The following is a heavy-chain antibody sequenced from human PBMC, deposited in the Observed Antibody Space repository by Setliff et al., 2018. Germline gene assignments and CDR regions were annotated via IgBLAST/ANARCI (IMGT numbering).Heavy chain of an antibody. CDR1: GGSISSGSYY. J-gene: IGHJ4*02. Sequence: PSETLSLTCTVSGGSISSGSYYWSWIRQPAGKGLEWIGRIYTSGSTNYNPPLKSRVTISIDTSKNQFSLKLSSVTAADTTVYYCARDFDSSGNFDYWGQGTLVTVSS. CDR2: IYTSGST. CDR3: ARDFDSSGNFDY. D-gene: IGHD3-22*01. V-gene: IGHV4-61*02.